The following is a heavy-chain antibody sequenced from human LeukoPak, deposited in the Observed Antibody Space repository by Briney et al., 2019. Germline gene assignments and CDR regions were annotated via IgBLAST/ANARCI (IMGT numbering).Heavy chain of an antibody. D-gene: IGHD3-22*01. CDR2: IYYSGST. V-gene: IGHV4-39*01. J-gene: IGHJ4*02. Sequence: SETLSLTCTVSGGSISSSGYYWGWISQPPGKGLEWIGSIYYSGSTYYNPSLKSRVSISVDTSKNQFSLRLSSVTAADTAVYYCARGQKEYYFDTSGYYNDYWGQGTLVTVSS. CDR3: ARGQKEYYFDTSGYYNDY. CDR1: GGSISSSGYY.